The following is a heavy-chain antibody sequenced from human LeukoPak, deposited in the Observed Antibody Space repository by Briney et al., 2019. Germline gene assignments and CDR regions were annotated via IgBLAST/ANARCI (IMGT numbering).Heavy chain of an antibody. Sequence: ASVKVSCKASGYTFTSYGISWVRQAPGQGLEWMGWISAYNGNTNYAQKLQGRVTMTTDTSTSTAYMELRSLRSDDTAAYYCARDLSLNYYDSSGMIGYWGQGTLVTVSS. J-gene: IGHJ4*02. CDR3: ARDLSLNYYDSSGMIGY. V-gene: IGHV1-18*01. D-gene: IGHD3-22*01. CDR2: ISAYNGNT. CDR1: GYTFTSYG.